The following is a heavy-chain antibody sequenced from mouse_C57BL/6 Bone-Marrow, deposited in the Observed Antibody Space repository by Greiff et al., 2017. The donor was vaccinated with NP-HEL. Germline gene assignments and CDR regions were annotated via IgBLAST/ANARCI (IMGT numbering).Heavy chain of an antibody. D-gene: IGHD2-3*01. J-gene: IGHJ3*01. CDR3: ARNGRYDGYYVGWFAY. Sequence: VKLMESGPGLVAPSQSLSITCTVSGFSLTSYAISWVRQPPGKGLEWLGVIWTGGGTNYNSALKSRLSISKDNSKSQVFLKMNSLQTDDTARYYCARNGRYDGYYVGWFAYWGQGTLVTVSA. CDR2: IWTGGGT. V-gene: IGHV2-9-1*01. CDR1: GFSLTSYA.